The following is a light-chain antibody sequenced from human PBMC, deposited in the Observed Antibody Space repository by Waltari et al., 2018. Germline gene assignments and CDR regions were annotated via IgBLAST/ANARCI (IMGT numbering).Light chain of an antibody. V-gene: IGKV1-27*01. J-gene: IGKJ4*01. CDR2: AAS. CDR3: QKYNSAPLT. CDR1: QGISNY. Sequence: DIQMTQSPSSLSPSVVDLVTVTSRASQGISNYLAWYQQKPGKVPKLLIHAASTLQSGVPSRFSGSGSGTDFTLTISSLQPEDVATYYCQKYNSAPLTFGGGTKVEIK.